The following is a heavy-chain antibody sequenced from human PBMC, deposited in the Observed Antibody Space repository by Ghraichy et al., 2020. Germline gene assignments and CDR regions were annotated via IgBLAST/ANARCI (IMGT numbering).Heavy chain of an antibody. CDR1: GFTFSTYG. Sequence: GGSLRLSCVASGFTFSTYGMHWVRQAPGKGLEWVAFTRYDGKNGYYADSVKGRFTISRDNSKNTLYLQMNSLRAEDTAVYYCAKEVLRVSFGASASDIWGQGTMVTVSS. D-gene: IGHD3-3*01. V-gene: IGHV3-30*02. CDR3: AKEVLRVSFGASASDI. CDR2: TRYDGKNG. J-gene: IGHJ3*02.